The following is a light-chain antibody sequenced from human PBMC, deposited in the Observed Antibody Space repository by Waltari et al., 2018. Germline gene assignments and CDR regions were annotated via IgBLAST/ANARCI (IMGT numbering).Light chain of an antibody. V-gene: IGKV1-5*03. J-gene: IGKJ2*01. CDR3: QQYNFYAT. Sequence: DIQMTQSPSALSASVGDRVIITCRASQNIGRYLAWYQQKPGKAPKLLIHSASILQIGVPSRFSGSGSGTEYTLTISSLQPDDFATFYCQQYNFYATFGQGTKLEMK. CDR2: SAS. CDR1: QNIGRY.